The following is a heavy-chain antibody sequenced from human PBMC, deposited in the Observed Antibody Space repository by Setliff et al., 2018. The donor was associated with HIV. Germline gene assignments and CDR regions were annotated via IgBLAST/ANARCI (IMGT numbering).Heavy chain of an antibody. CDR3: ARSFSRSEKLLLDY. J-gene: IGHJ4*02. CDR1: GGSFRGYY. CDR2: IIHSENI. D-gene: IGHD5-12*01. V-gene: IGHV4-34*12. Sequence: PSETLSLTCAVYGGSFRGYYWSWIRKPPGKRLEWTGEIIHSENINYNPSLKSRVTISMDTSKNQFSLEVRSVTAADTAVYYCARSFSRSEKLLLDYWGQGALVTVSS.